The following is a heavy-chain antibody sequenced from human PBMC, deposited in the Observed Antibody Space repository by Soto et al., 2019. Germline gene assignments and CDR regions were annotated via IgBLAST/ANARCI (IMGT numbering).Heavy chain of an antibody. J-gene: IGHJ4*02. CDR2: ISYDGSNK. Sequence: GGSLRLSCAASGFTFSSYAMHWVRQAPGKGLEWVAVISYDGSNKYYADSVKGRFTISRDNAKNTLYLQMNSLRAEDTAVYYCARGGLSGYYLWGQGALVTVSS. CDR1: GFTFSSYA. D-gene: IGHD3-3*01. CDR3: ARGGLSGYYL. V-gene: IGHV3-30-3*01.